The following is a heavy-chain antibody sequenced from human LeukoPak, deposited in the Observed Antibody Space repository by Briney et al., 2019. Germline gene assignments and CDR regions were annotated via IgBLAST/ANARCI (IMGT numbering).Heavy chain of an antibody. CDR1: GGSTGSRNYY. V-gene: IGHV4-39*01. Sequence: SETLSLTCTVSGGSTGSRNYYWAWIRRPPGKELEWIGSIYQSGRTYYNPSLKSRVSISVDTSKNRFSLNLNSVIAADTAVYHCASGRYDVMSGYSTTFDPWGQGTLVTVSS. CDR3: ASGRYDVMSGYSTTFDP. J-gene: IGHJ5*02. D-gene: IGHD3-3*01. CDR2: IYQSGRT.